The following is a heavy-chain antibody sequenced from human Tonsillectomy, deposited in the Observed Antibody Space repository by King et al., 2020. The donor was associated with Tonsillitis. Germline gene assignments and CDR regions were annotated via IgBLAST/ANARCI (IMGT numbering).Heavy chain of an antibody. Sequence: VQLVESGGGVVQPGGSLRLSCAASRFTFSSYGMHWVRQAPGKGLEWVAFIRYDGSNKYYADSVKGRFTISRDNSKNMLYLQMNSLRAEDTAVYYCAKEVIVVGTDYWGQGTLVTVSS. D-gene: IGHD3-22*01. CDR1: RFTFSSYG. J-gene: IGHJ4*02. CDR3: AKEVIVVGTDY. V-gene: IGHV3-30*02. CDR2: IRYDGSNK.